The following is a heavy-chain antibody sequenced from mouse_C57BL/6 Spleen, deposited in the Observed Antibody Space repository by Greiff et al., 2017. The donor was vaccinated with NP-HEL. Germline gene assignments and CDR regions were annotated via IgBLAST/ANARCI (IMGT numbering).Heavy chain of an antibody. CDR1: GFSLTSYG. J-gene: IGHJ2*01. Sequence: QVQLQQSGPGLVQPSQSLSITCTVSGFSLTSYGVHWVRQSPGKGLEWLGVIWSGGSTDYNAAFISRLSISKDNSKSQVFFKMNSLQADDTAIYYCARTLANWGLDFDYWGQGTTLTVSS. CDR2: IWSGGST. D-gene: IGHD4-1*01. V-gene: IGHV2-2*01. CDR3: ARTLANWGLDFDY.